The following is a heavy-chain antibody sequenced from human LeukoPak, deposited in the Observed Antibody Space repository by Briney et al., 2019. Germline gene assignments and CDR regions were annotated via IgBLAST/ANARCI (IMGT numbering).Heavy chain of an antibody. V-gene: IGHV3-23*01. CDR3: AKDYEYNSNTWYFH. J-gene: IGHJ4*02. D-gene: IGHD6-13*01. CDR2: IIENGGET. Sequence: EGSLRLSCATSGFTFNRFAMSWVRQAPGKGLEWVSGIIENGGETYYAGSVRGRFTISRDNSKNTLYLQMNSLRAEDTAVYYCAKDYEYNSNTWYFHWGRGTLVSVSS. CDR1: GFTFNRFA.